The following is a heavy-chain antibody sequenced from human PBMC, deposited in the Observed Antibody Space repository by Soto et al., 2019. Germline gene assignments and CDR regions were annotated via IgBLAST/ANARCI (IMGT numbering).Heavy chain of an antibody. V-gene: IGHV3-23*01. J-gene: IGHJ2*01. CDR1: GFIFSDYA. D-gene: IGHD3-16*01. CDR3: AKVAGGLGYFDL. CDR2: ISASGGNI. Sequence: VGSLILSCGASGFIFSDYAMTWVRQAPGKGLEWVATISASGGNIEYADSLKGRFTISRDNSKNTLYLQLNGLTADDTAIHYCAKVAGGLGYFDLWGRGILVTVSS.